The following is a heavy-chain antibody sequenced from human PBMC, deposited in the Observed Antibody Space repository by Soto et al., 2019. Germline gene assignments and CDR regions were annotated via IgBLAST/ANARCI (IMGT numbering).Heavy chain of an antibody. CDR3: ARDRQWEPLLY. V-gene: IGHV1-18*01. Sequence: QVQLVQSGSEVKKPGASVRVTCKASGYTFRNYGSSWVREAPGQGLEWMGWVSAYNRNSNYAQKFEDRVIMTAETATSTAYLELRGLRSDDTAIYYCARDRQWEPLLYWGQGTLVTVSS. CDR2: VSAYNRNS. D-gene: IGHD1-26*01. CDR1: GYTFRNYG. J-gene: IGHJ4*02.